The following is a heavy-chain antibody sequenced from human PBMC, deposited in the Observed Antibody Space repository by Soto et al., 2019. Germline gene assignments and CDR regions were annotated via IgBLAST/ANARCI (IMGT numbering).Heavy chain of an antibody. CDR2: ISYDGSNQ. CDR1: GFTFNIYG. J-gene: IGHJ4*02. Sequence: QPGGSLRLSCAASGFTFNIYGMHWVRQAPDKGLEWVALISYDGSNQYYADSVKGRFTISRDNSKNTLFLQMNSLRADDTAVYYCAKDQASGQGSFDSWGQGTLVTVS. CDR3: AKDQASGQGSFDS. V-gene: IGHV3-30*18.